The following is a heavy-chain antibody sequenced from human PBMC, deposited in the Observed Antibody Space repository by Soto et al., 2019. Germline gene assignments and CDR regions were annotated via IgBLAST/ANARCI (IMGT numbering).Heavy chain of an antibody. CDR3: ARDSLIPSAADYYFDMDV. CDR2: NIPIFRTA. V-gene: IGHV1-69*01. D-gene: IGHD2-21*01. Sequence: QVQLVQSGAEVKKPGSSVKVSCKASGGDFSNYAISWVRQAPGQGPEWMGGNIPIFRTATYAQKFQGRVTITADDSTRTAYMELSGLTSEDTADYYCARDSLIPSAADYYFDMDVWGQGTTVTVSS. CDR1: GGDFSNYA. J-gene: IGHJ6*02.